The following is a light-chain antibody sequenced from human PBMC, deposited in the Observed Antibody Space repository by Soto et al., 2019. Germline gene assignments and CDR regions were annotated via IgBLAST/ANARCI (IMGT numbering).Light chain of an antibody. V-gene: IGKV3-11*01. J-gene: IGKJ4*01. CDR3: QQRRTWPPLT. CDR2: DAS. CDR1: QSVSNF. Sequence: EIVLTQSPATLSLSPGERATLSCRTSQSVSNFLAWYQQKPGQAPRLLIYDASTRATGIPARFSGSGSGTDFALTISSLEPEDFAVYYCQQRRTWPPLTFGGGTKVEIK.